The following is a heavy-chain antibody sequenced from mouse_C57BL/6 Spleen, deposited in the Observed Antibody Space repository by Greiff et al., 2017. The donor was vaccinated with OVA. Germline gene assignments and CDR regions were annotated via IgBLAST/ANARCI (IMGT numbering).Heavy chain of an antibody. CDR3: ARARSYYGSSYGYFDV. CDR2: ISSGSSTI. V-gene: IGHV5-17*01. CDR1: GFTFSDYG. Sequence: EVKLMESGGGLVKPGGSLKLSCAASGFTFSDYGMHWVRQAPEKGLEWVAYISSGSSTIYYADTVKGRFTISRDNAKNTLFLQMTSLRSEDTAMYYCARARSYYGSSYGYFDVWGTGTTVTVSS. J-gene: IGHJ1*03. D-gene: IGHD1-1*01.